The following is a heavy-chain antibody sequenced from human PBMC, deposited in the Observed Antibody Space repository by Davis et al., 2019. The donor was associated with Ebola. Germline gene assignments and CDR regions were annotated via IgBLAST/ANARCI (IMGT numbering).Heavy chain of an antibody. CDR3: AKDITMIGKYYFDN. CDR2: ISSSGSSL. V-gene: IGHV3-48*01. D-gene: IGHD3-22*01. CDR1: GFTVSSNY. J-gene: IGHJ4*02. Sequence: GESLKISCAASGFTVSSNYMNWVRQAPGKGLEWVSYISSSGSSLYYADSVRGRFTISRDNAKNSLYLQMNSLRAEDTAFYYCAKDITMIGKYYFDNWGQGTLVTVSS.